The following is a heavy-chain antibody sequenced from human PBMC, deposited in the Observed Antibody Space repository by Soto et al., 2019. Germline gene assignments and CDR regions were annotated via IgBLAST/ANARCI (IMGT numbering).Heavy chain of an antibody. CDR1: GESFSGYY. CDR3: ARPHYDSNTFYSFFDY. CDR2: IFHGGGT. J-gene: IGHJ4*02. D-gene: IGHD3-22*01. Sequence: PSETLSLTCDVPGESFSGYYWCWIRQPPGKGLEWIGQIFHGGGTNYSPSLKSRVTISVDTSKNQFSLELTSVTAADTAVYYCARPHYDSNTFYSFFDYWGQGTLVTVSS. V-gene: IGHV4-34*12.